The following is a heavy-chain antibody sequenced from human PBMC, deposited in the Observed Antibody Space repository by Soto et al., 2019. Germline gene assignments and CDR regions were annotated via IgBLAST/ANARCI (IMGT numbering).Heavy chain of an antibody. CDR2: INSDGSST. CDR1: GFTFSSYW. CDR3: AREERYNWNYFDY. J-gene: IGHJ4*02. V-gene: IGHV3-74*01. Sequence: EVQLVESGGGLVQPGGSLRLSCAASGFTFSSYWMHWVRQAPGKGLVWVSRINSDGSSTSYTDSVKGRFTISRDNAKNTLYLQMNSLRAEDTAVYYCAREERYNWNYFDYWGQGTLVTVSS. D-gene: IGHD1-20*01.